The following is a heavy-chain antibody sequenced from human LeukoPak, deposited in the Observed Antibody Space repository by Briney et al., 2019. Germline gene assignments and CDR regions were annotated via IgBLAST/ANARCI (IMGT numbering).Heavy chain of an antibody. Sequence: GGSLRLSCAASGFTFSSYGMHWVRQAPGKGLEWVAVISYDGSNKYYADSVKGRFTISRDNSKNTLYLQMNSLRAEDTAVYYCAKDLGCSGGSCSQGFDYWGQGTLVTVSS. CDR2: ISYDGSNK. J-gene: IGHJ4*02. CDR3: AKDLGCSGGSCSQGFDY. V-gene: IGHV3-30*18. CDR1: GFTFSSYG. D-gene: IGHD2-15*01.